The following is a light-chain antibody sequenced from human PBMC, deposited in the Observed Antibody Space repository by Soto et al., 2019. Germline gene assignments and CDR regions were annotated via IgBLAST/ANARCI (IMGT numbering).Light chain of an antibody. CDR1: SSDVGGYNY. CDR3: CSFGGRVFV. V-gene: IGLV2-11*01. Sequence: QSALTQPRSVSGSPGQSVTISCTGTSSDVGGYNYVTWYQHPPGKAPKLMISDVNKRASGVPDRFSGSKSGNTASLTISGLQAEDEADYYCCSFGGRVFVFGTGTKGAVL. J-gene: IGLJ1*01. CDR2: DVN.